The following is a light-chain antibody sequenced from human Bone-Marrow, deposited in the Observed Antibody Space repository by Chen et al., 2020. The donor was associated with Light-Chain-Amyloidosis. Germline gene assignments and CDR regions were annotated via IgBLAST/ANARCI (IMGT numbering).Light chain of an antibody. CDR2: AAS. Sequence: EIVLTQSPATLSLSPGERATLSCRASQSVSSYLAWYQQKPGQAPRLLIYAASNRATGIPARFSGSGSGTDFTLTISSLEPEDLAVYYCQQRSNWPLITFGQGTRLEIK. V-gene: IGKV3-11*01. CDR1: QSVSSY. J-gene: IGKJ5*01. CDR3: QQRSNWPLIT.